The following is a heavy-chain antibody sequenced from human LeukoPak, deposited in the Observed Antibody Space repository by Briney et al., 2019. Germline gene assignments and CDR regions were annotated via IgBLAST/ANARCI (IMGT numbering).Heavy chain of an antibody. CDR2: INPNSGGT. V-gene: IGHV1-2*04. CDR1: GYTFTGYY. Sequence: ASVKVSCKASGYTFTGYYMHWVRQAPGQGLEWMGWINPNSGGTNYAQKFQGWVTMTRDTSISTAYMELSRLRSDDAAVYYCARANWGSGGFYYYGMDVWGQGTTVTVSS. CDR3: ARANWGSGGFYYYGMDV. J-gene: IGHJ6*02. D-gene: IGHD7-27*01.